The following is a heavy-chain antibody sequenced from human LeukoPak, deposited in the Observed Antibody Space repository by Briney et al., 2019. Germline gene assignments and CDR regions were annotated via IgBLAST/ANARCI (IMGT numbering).Heavy chain of an antibody. V-gene: IGHV1-2*02. D-gene: IGHD2-2*01. CDR1: GYTFTGYY. Sequence: ASVKVSCKASGYTFTGYYMHWVRQAPGQGLEWMGWINPNSGGTNYAQKFQGRVTMTRATSISTAYMELSRLRSDDTAVYYCARDVVIVVVPAAKFDAWGEGTLVTVSS. CDR2: INPNSGGT. J-gene: IGHJ5*02. CDR3: ARDVVIVVVPAAKFDA.